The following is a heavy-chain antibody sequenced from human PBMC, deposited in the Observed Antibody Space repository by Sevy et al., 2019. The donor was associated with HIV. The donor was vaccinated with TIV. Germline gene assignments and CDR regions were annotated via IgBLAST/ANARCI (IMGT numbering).Heavy chain of an antibody. CDR3: ARDRAYGALDY. CDR1: GFTFSDSW. CDR2: INEDGSRL. Sequence: GGSLRLSCVASGFTFSDSWMTWVRQAPGKGLGGIAFINEDGSRLGYVDSVRGRFTISKENPKNSLYLQMNSLGAEDTAVYFCARDRAYGALDYWGQGTLVTVSS. V-gene: IGHV3-7*01. D-gene: IGHD2-21*01. J-gene: IGHJ4*02.